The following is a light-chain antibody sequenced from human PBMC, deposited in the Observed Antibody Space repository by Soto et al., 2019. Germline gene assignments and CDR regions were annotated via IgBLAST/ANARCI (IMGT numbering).Light chain of an antibody. Sequence: DIQMTQSPSTLSASVGDRVTITCRASQSISSWLAWYQQKPGKAPKLLIYDASSLESGVPSRFSGSGSGTEFTLTISSLQPDDFAAHCCQQYNSYSPRTLDQGATV. CDR2: DAS. J-gene: IGKJ1*01. V-gene: IGKV1-5*01. CDR3: QQYNSYSPRT. CDR1: QSISSW.